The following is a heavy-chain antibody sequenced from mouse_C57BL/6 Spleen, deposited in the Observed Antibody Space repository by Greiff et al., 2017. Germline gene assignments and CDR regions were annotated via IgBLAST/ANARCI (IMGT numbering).Heavy chain of an antibody. D-gene: IGHD2-1*01. CDR2: IYPGSGNT. J-gene: IGHJ4*01. Sequence: QVQLQQSGPELVKPGASVKISCKASGYSFTSYYIHWVKQRPGQGLEWIGWIYPGSGNTKYNEKFKGKATLTADTSSSTAYMQLSSLTSEDSAVYYCARSPYLPEGYWAMDYWGQGTSVTVSS. V-gene: IGHV1-66*01. CDR1: GYSFTSYY. CDR3: ARSPYLPEGYWAMDY.